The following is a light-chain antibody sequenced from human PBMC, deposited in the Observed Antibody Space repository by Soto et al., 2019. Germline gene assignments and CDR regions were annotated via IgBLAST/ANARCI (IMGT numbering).Light chain of an antibody. CDR3: PQYASSPLH. Sequence: EIVLTQAPCTLSLSPGERATLSCSPSQGVSSSYLAWYQHKPGQAPRLLIYPASTRATAIPDRFTGPRSGTHFTLTLSRLEPEDFAVYYCPQYASSPLHFGRATKV. CDR2: PAS. CDR1: QGVSSSY. V-gene: IGKV3-20*01. J-gene: IGKJ4*01.